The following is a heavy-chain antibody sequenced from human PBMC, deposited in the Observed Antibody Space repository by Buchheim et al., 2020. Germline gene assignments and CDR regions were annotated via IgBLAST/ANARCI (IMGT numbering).Heavy chain of an antibody. V-gene: IGHV3-7*01. Sequence: EVQLVESGGGLVKPGGSLRLSCEVSGFTFNEYWMSWVRQAPGKGLEWVANIKKDGSETDYADSVRGRVTICRDNATQSLYLQMNSLRAEDTAVYYCARDAYYFFGMDVWGQGTT. CDR3: ARDAYYFFGMDV. CDR2: IKKDGSET. CDR1: GFTFNEYW. J-gene: IGHJ6*02.